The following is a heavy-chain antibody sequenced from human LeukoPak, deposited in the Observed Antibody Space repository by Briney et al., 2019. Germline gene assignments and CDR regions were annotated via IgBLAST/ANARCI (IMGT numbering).Heavy chain of an antibody. CDR3: ARVSVAARRSYYYYYMDV. D-gene: IGHD6-6*01. CDR2: IYYSGSA. V-gene: IGHV4-30-4*07. J-gene: IGHJ6*03. Sequence: SETLSLTCTVSGGSISSGGYSWTWIRQPPGKGLQWIGYIYYSGSAYYNPSLKSRVIISVDTSKNQFSLKLSSVTAADTAVYYCARVSVAARRSYYYYYMDVWGKGTTVTVSS. CDR1: GGSISSGGYS.